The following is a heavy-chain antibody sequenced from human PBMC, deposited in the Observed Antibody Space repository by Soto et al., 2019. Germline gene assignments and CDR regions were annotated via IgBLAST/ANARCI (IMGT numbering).Heavy chain of an antibody. Sequence: PGGSLRLSCAASGFTFSSYWMSWVRQAPGKGLEWVANIKQDGSEKYYVDSVKGRFTISRDNAKNSLYLQMNSLRAEDTAVYYCARILGLCGGDCYSGHYYYYYGMDVWGQGTTVTVSS. V-gene: IGHV3-7*03. CDR3: ARILGLCGGDCYSGHYYYYYGMDV. J-gene: IGHJ6*02. CDR1: GFTFSSYW. CDR2: IKQDGSEK. D-gene: IGHD2-21*02.